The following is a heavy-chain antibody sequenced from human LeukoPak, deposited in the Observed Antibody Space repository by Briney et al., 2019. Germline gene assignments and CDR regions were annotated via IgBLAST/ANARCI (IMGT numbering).Heavy chain of an antibody. CDR2: ISYDGNNK. CDR3: AKDYNRASYYGSGFDS. D-gene: IGHD3-10*01. J-gene: IGHJ4*02. Sequence: GTSLRLSCAASGFTFSSYAIHWVRQAPGKGLEWVAVISYDGNNKYYADSVKGRFTISRDNSKTTLYLQMNSLRAEDTAVYYCAKDYNRASYYGSGFDSWGQGTLVTVSS. CDR1: GFTFSSYA. V-gene: IGHV3-30*04.